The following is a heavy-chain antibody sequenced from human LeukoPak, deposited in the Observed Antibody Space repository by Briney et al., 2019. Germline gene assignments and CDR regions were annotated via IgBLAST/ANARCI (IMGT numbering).Heavy chain of an antibody. D-gene: IGHD5-24*01. CDR3: ARLFSRDGYNYDY. Sequence: GESLKISCKGSGYSFTSYWIGWVRQMPGKGLEWMGIIYTGDSDTRHSPSFQGQVTISADKSISTAYLQWSSLKASDTAMYYCARLFSRDGYNYDYWGQGTLVTVSS. J-gene: IGHJ4*02. CDR2: IYTGDSDT. CDR1: GYSFTSYW. V-gene: IGHV5-51*01.